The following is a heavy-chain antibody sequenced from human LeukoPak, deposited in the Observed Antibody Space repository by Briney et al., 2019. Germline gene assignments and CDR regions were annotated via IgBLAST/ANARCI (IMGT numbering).Heavy chain of an antibody. V-gene: IGHV3-11*04. CDR1: GYSFSDYY. CDR3: AREGSYFYYDSSGYYLRAFDI. J-gene: IGHJ3*02. Sequence: PGGSLRLSCAVSGYSFSDYYMSWMRQAPGKGLEWVSYITPSGSATYYADSVKGRFTISRDNAKNSLYLQMNSLRAEDTAVYYCAREGSYFYYDSSGYYLRAFDIWGQGTMVTVSS. CDR2: ITPSGSAT. D-gene: IGHD3-22*01.